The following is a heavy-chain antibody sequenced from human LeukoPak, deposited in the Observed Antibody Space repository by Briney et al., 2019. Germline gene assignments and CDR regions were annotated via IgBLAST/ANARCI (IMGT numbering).Heavy chain of an antibody. V-gene: IGHV1-2*02. J-gene: IGHJ6*02. CDR2: INPGSGGT. CDR1: EYTFTGYC. D-gene: IGHD3-3*01. Sequence: ASVKVSCKASEYTFTGYCLHWVRQAPGQGLEWMGCINPGSGGTNYAQKFQDRVTMTRDMYISTAYMELSSLRYDDTAVYYCARGGFVVAPPLAVWGQGTTVTVSS. CDR3: ARGGFVVAPPLAV.